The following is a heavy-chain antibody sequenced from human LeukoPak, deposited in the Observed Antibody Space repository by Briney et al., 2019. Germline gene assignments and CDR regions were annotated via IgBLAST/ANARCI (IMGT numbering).Heavy chain of an antibody. J-gene: IGHJ6*03. CDR2: IYYSGST. CDR1: GGSISSSSYY. CDR3: ARDGYSSSWYGYYYYYMDV. Sequence: PSETLSLTCTVSGGSISSSSYYWGWIRQPPGKGLEWIGSIYYSGSTYYNPSLKSRVTISVDTSKNQFSLKLSSVTAADTAVYYCARDGYSSSWYGYYYYYMDVWGKGTTVTVSS. V-gene: IGHV4-39*07. D-gene: IGHD6-13*01.